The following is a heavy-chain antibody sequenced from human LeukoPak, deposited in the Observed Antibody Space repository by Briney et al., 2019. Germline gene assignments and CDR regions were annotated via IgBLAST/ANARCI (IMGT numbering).Heavy chain of an antibody. CDR3: ARDFPRSGR. CDR2: ISSSGSTI. J-gene: IGHJ4*02. V-gene: IGHV3-48*03. Sequence: PGGSLRLSCAASGFTFSSYEMNWVRQAPGKGLELVSYISSSGSTIYYADSVKGRFTISRDNANNSLYLQMNSLRAEDTAVYYCARDFPRSGRWGQGTLVTVSS. CDR1: GFTFSSYE.